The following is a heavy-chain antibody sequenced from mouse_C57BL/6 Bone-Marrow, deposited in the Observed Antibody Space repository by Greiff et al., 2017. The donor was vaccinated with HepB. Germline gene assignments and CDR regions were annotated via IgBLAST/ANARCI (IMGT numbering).Heavy chain of an antibody. Sequence: EVHLVESGGGLVKPGGSLKLSCAASGFTFSSYAMSWVRQTPEKRLEWVATISDGGSYTYYPDNVKGRFTISRDNAKNNLYLQMSHLKSEDTSMYYCARDRANFAYWGQGTLVTVSA. J-gene: IGHJ3*01. D-gene: IGHD3-1*01. CDR1: GFTFSSYA. CDR2: ISDGGSYT. V-gene: IGHV5-4*01. CDR3: ARDRANFAY.